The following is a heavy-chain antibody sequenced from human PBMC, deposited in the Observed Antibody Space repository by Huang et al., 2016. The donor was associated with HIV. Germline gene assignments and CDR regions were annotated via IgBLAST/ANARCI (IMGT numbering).Heavy chain of an antibody. J-gene: IGHJ4*02. CDR2: IRNDGMKK. Sequence: VQLIASGGGVVQPGKSLRLSCATAGFILSNYGMDWVRQAPGKGLKWVAFIRNDGMKKNYADSVRGRFTVGRDNGNNTLFLQMRSLGVDDTAVYYCARGDYYDSSGYHPGYFDYWGQGILVTVSS. V-gene: IGHV3-33*04. D-gene: IGHD3-22*01. CDR3: ARGDYYDSSGYHPGYFDY. CDR1: GFILSNYG.